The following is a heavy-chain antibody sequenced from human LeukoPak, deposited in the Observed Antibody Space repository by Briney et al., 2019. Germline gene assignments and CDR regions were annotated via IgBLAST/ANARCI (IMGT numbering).Heavy chain of an antibody. J-gene: IGHJ6*03. D-gene: IGHD4-11*01. CDR2: INHSGST. V-gene: IGHV4-34*01. CDR1: GGSFSGYY. Sequence: SETLSLTCAVYGGSFSGYYWSWIRQPPGKGLEWIGEINHSGSTNYNPSLKSRVTISVDTSKNQFSLKLSSVTAADTAVYYCARTTEGGYSNGYFYYYYMDVWGKGTTVTISS. CDR3: ARTTEGGYSNGYFYYYYMDV.